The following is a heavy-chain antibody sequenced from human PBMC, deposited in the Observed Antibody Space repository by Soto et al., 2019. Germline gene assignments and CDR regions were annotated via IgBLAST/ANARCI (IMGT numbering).Heavy chain of an antibody. CDR3: ARGFSHYGDYPSYSYGMDV. D-gene: IGHD4-17*01. Sequence: ASVKVSCKASGYTFTSYGISWVRQAPGQGLEWMGWISAYNGNTNYAQKLQGRVTMTTDTSTSTAYMELRSLRSDDTAVYYCARGFSHYGDYPSYSYGMDVWGQGTTVTVSS. J-gene: IGHJ6*02. CDR2: ISAYNGNT. V-gene: IGHV1-18*01. CDR1: GYTFTSYG.